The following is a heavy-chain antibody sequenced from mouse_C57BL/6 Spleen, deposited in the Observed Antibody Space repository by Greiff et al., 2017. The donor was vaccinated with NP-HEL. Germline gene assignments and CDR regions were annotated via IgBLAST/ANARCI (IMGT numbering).Heavy chain of an antibody. CDR3: ARSEDLYYFDY. CDR1: GYAFSSSW. CDR2: IYPGDGDT. V-gene: IGHV1-82*01. Sequence: QVQLKESGPELVKPGASVKISCKASGYAFSSSWMNWVKQRPGKGLEWIGRIYPGDGDTNYNGKFKGKATLTADKSSSTAYMQLSSLTSEDSAVYFCARSEDLYYFDYWGQGTTLTVSS. J-gene: IGHJ2*01.